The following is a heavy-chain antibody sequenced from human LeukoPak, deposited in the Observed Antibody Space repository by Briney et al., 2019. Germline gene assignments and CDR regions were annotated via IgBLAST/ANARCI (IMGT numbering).Heavy chain of an antibody. CDR1: GYTFTSYD. Sequence: ASVKVSCKASGYTFTSYDINWVRQAPGQGLEWMGRIIPILGIANYAQKFQGRVTITADKSTSTAYMELSSLRSEDTAVYYCARVTSKHDTYYYDSSGYAHWGQGTLVTVSS. J-gene: IGHJ4*02. D-gene: IGHD3-22*01. CDR3: ARVTSKHDTYYYDSSGYAH. CDR2: IIPILGIA. V-gene: IGHV1-69*04.